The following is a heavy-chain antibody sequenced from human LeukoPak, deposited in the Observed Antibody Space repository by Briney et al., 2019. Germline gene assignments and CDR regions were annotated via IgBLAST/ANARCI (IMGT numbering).Heavy chain of an antibody. CDR3: VRAQKTFVVVPAVNHAFDI. J-gene: IGHJ3*02. D-gene: IGHD2-2*01. CDR1: GFTFSSYG. V-gene: IGHV3-30*02. Sequence: PGGSLRLSCAASGFTFSSYGMHWVRQAPGKGLEWVAVIWYDGSNKYYADSVKGRFTISRDNSKNTLYLQMNSLRAEDTAVYYCVRAQKTFVVVPAVNHAFDIWGQGTMVTVSS. CDR2: IWYDGSNK.